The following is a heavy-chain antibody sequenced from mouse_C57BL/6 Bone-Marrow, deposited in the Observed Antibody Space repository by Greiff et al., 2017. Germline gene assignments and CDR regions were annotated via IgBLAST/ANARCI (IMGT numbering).Heavy chain of an antibody. CDR3: ARQTAAQYAMDY. Sequence: EVQLVESGGGLVQPGGSLKLSCAASGFTFSDYYMYWVRQTPEKRLEWVAYISNGGGSTYYPDTVKGRFTISRDNAKNTLYLQMSRLKSEDTAMYYCARQTAAQYAMDYWGQGTSVTVSS. CDR1: GFTFSDYY. J-gene: IGHJ4*01. V-gene: IGHV5-12*01. CDR2: ISNGGGST. D-gene: IGHD3-2*02.